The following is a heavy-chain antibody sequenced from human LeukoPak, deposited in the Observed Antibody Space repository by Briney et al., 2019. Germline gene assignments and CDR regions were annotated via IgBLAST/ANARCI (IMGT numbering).Heavy chain of an antibody. CDR1: GFTFSSYW. V-gene: IGHV3-74*01. CDR2: INSDGSIT. Sequence: PGGSLRLSCAASGFTFSSYWMHWVRQAPGKGLVWVSFINSDGSITRYADSVKGRFTISRDNSVNTLDLQMNSLGGEDTAMYYCVRDISGEKSFDYWGQGTLVTVSS. J-gene: IGHJ4*02. D-gene: IGHD3-10*01. CDR3: VRDISGEKSFDY.